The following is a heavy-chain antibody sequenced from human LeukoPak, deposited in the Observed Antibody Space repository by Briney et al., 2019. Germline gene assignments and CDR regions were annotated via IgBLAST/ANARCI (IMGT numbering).Heavy chain of an antibody. CDR3: ARDPGLPNGMSV. CDR1: GFTVSSDY. CDR2: IYSGGET. V-gene: IGHV3-66*02. D-gene: IGHD3-10*01. Sequence: GGCLRLSCAASGFTVSSDYMSWVRQAPGKGLEWVSVIYSGGETYYADSVTGRFTISRDNSKNTLYLQMNSLRPEDTAVYYCARDPGLPNGMSVWGQGTTVTFSS. J-gene: IGHJ6*02.